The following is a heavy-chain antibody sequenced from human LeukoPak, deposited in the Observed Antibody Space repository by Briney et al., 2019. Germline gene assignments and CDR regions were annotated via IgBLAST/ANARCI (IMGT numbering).Heavy chain of an antibody. J-gene: IGHJ4*02. D-gene: IGHD2-21*01. CDR1: GASISGHY. CDR3: ARQRLDGDILGFDW. CDR2: IHTSGSP. V-gene: IGHV4-4*07. Sequence: SETLSLTCNVSGASISGHYWSWIRHPAGKSLEWIGRIHTSGSPIYNPSLSSRVTMSVDASKGQFSLTMNSLTAADAAIYYCARQRLDGDILGFDWWGQGTLVTVSS.